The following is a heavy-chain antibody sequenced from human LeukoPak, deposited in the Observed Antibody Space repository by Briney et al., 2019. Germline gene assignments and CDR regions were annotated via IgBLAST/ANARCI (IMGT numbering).Heavy chain of an antibody. J-gene: IGHJ4*02. CDR1: GFTFNDYE. CDR2: ISRSGSRI. D-gene: IGHD4-17*01. CDR3: ARSTVTNYFDY. Sequence: GGSLRLSCAASGFTFNDYEMNWVRQAPGKGLEWISYISRSGSRIYYADSVQGRFTISRDNARNSLYLQVNTLRAEDTAVYYCARSTVTNYFDYWGQGTLVTVSS. V-gene: IGHV3-48*03.